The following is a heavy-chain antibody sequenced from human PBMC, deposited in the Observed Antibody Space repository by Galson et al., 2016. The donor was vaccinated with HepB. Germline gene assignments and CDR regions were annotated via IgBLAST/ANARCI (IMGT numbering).Heavy chain of an antibody. CDR3: ARENCGGTNCYLTAWFDP. V-gene: IGHV1-8*01. Sequence: SVKVSCKASGYTFTTYDINWVRQAPGQGLEWMGWMNPNNGNTGNAQKFEGRITMTSNMSIGTAYMELSGLRSEDTAIYYCARENCGGTNCYLTAWFDPWGQGTLVTVSS. J-gene: IGHJ5*02. D-gene: IGHD2-21*01. CDR1: GYTFTTYD. CDR2: MNPNNGNT.